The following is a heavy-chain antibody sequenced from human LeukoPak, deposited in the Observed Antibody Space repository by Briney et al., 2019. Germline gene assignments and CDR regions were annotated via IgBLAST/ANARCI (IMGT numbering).Heavy chain of an antibody. Sequence: SETLSLTCTVSGDSISGYYWHWIRQSPGKGLEWIGYIYYSGSADYNPSLKSRVTISVDASKNQFSLKLIPVTAADTAVYYCARDRSVAARLFDYWGQGTLVTVSP. CDR3: ARDRSVAARLFDY. CDR2: IYYSGSA. CDR1: GDSISGYY. V-gene: IGHV4-59*01. D-gene: IGHD6-6*01. J-gene: IGHJ4*02.